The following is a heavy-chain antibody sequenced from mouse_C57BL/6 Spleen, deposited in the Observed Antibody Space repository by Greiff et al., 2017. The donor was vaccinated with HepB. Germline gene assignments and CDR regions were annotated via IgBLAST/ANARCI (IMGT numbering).Heavy chain of an antibody. CDR3: ARRGYDYDGGFAY. J-gene: IGHJ3*01. V-gene: IGHV5-6*02. Sequence: EVKLVESGGDLVKPGGSLKLSCAASGFTFSSYGMSWVRQTPDKRLEWVATISSGGSYTYYPDSVKGRFTISRDNAKNTLYLQMSSLKSEDTAMYYCARRGYDYDGGFAYWGQGTLVTVSA. CDR2: ISSGGSYT. CDR1: GFTFSSYG. D-gene: IGHD2-4*01.